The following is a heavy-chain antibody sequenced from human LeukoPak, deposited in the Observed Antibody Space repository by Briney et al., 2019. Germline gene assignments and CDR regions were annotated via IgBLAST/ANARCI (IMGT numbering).Heavy chain of an antibody. Sequence: PGGSLRLSCAASGFTFSSYGMHWVRQAPGKGLEWVAVIWYDGSNKYYADSVKGRFTISRDNSKNTLYLQMNSLRAEDTAVYYCAKGEDYDFWSGLDYWGQGTLVTVSS. CDR1: GFTFSSYG. D-gene: IGHD3-3*01. CDR3: AKGEDYDFWSGLDY. CDR2: IWYDGSNK. J-gene: IGHJ4*02. V-gene: IGHV3-33*06.